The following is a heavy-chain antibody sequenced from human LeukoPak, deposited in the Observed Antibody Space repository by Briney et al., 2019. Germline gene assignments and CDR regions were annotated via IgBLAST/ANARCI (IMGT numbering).Heavy chain of an antibody. CDR2: INPNSGGT. Sequence: ASVKVSCKASGYTFIDYCIHWVRQAPGQGLERMGRINPNSGGTNYAQKFQGRVTMTSDTSISTAYMELSRLRSDDTAVYYCASEYNWNDPAYYYYMDVWGKGTTVTVSS. CDR1: GYTFIDYC. J-gene: IGHJ6*03. CDR3: ASEYNWNDPAYYYYMDV. D-gene: IGHD1-20*01. V-gene: IGHV1-2*06.